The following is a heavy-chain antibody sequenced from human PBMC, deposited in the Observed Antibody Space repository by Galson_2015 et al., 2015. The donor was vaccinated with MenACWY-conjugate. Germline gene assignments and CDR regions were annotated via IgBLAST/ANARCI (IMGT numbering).Heavy chain of an antibody. CDR2: ISGGSNTI. J-gene: IGHJ4*02. V-gene: IGHV3-48*04. CDR3: ARDRGYCSGGICFSNFFDY. CDR1: GFTFSSDR. Sequence: SLRLSCAASGFTFSSDRMNWVRQAPGKGLEWLSYISGGSNTIYYADSVKGRFTISRDNAKNSLYLQMNSLRAEDTALYYCARDRGYCSGGICFSNFFDYWGQGTLVTVSS. D-gene: IGHD2-15*01.